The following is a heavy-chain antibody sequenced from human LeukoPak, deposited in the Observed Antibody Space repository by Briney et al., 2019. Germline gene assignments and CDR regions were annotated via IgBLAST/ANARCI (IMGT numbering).Heavy chain of an antibody. J-gene: IGHJ3*02. D-gene: IGHD4-23*01. CDR2: IGTDGSRT. V-gene: IGHV3-74*01. CDR3: ARDKYGGNSHAFDI. CDR1: GFTFSSYW. Sequence: PGGSLRLSCAASGFTFSSYWMHWVRQVPGKGLVWVARIGTDGSRTTYADYVQGRFTISRDNAKNTLYLQMNSLRAEDTAVYYCARDKYGGNSHAFDIWGQGTLVTVSS.